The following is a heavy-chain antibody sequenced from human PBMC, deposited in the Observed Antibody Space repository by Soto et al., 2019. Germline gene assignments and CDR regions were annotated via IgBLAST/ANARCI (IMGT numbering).Heavy chain of an antibody. J-gene: IGHJ4*02. Sequence: EVQLEQSGAEVKKPGESLKISCNGSGYTFTSYWIGWVRQMPGKGLEWMGIIYPGDSDTIYSPSFQGQVTISADKSINTAYLQWSSLKASDSAMYYCGRLRGSAAASHFDYWGQGAQVTVSS. CDR1: GYTFTSYW. CDR2: IYPGDSDT. V-gene: IGHV5-51*03. D-gene: IGHD2-2*01. CDR3: GRLRGSAAASHFDY.